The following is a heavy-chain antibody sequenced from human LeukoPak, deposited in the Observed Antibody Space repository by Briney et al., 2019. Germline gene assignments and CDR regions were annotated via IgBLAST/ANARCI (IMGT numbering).Heavy chain of an antibody. CDR1: GGTFSSYA. Sequence: ASVEVSCKASGGTFSSYAISWVRQAPGQGLEWMGGIIPIFGTANYAQKFQGRVTITADESTSTAYMELSSLRSEDTAVYYCARDCVVRGVICWFDPWGQGTLVTVSS. D-gene: IGHD3-10*01. V-gene: IGHV1-69*13. J-gene: IGHJ5*02. CDR3: ARDCVVRGVICWFDP. CDR2: IIPIFGTA.